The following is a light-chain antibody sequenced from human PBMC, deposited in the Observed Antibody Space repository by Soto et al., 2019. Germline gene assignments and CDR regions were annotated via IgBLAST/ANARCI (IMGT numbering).Light chain of an antibody. CDR2: AAS. CDR3: QKYYSVPFT. V-gene: IGKV1-27*01. CDR1: QGIRNN. Sequence: DIQMTQSPSSLSASAGDKVTITCRASQGIRNNLAWYQQKPGKVPTLLIYAASTLQSGVPSRFSGSGSGTYFTLTNSSLQPVDVATYYCQKYYSVPFTFGPGTKVEIK. J-gene: IGKJ3*01.